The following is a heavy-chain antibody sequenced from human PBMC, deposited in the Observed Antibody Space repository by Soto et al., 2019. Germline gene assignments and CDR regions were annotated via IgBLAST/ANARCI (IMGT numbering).Heavy chain of an antibody. Sequence: QVHLQESGPGLVKPSGTLSLTCAVSGGSISSTNWWTWVRQPPGKGLDWIGEIYHSGSTNYNPSLKSRVTILVDKSKNQFSLKLSSVTAADTAVYYCARGGTGSIDYWGQGTLVTVSS. CDR2: IYHSGST. J-gene: IGHJ4*02. D-gene: IGHD1-26*01. CDR1: GGSISSTNW. V-gene: IGHV4-4*02. CDR3: ARGGTGSIDY.